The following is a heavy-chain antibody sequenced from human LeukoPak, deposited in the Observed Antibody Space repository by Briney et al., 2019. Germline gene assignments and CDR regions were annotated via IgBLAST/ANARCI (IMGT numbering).Heavy chain of an antibody. J-gene: IGHJ6*02. CDR1: GFTFSSYA. D-gene: IGHD1-1*01. CDR2: ISGSGGST. CDR3: AKVLSPEVRYPYYYYYYGMDV. Sequence: EGSLRPSCAASGFTFSSYAMSWVRQAPGKGLEWVSAISGSGGSTYYADSVKGRFTISRDNSKNTLYLQMNSLRAEDTAVYYCAKVLSPEVRYPYYYYYYGMDVWGQGTTVTVSS. V-gene: IGHV3-23*01.